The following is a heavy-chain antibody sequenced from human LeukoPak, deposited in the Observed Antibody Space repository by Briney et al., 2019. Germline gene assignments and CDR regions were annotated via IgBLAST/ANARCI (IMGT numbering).Heavy chain of an antibody. J-gene: IGHJ4*02. CDR2: IIPILGIA. D-gene: IGHD3-16*01. CDR3: ARTAELWGTNDY. CDR1: GGTFSSYA. Sequence: SVKVSCKASGGTFSSYAISWVRQAPGQGLEWMGRIIPILGIANYAQKFQGRVTITADKSTSTAYMELSSLRSEDTAVYYCARTAELWGTNDYWGQGTLVTVSS. V-gene: IGHV1-69*04.